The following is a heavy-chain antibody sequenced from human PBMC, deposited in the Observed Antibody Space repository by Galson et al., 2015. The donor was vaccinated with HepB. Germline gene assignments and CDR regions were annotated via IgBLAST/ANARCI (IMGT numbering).Heavy chain of an antibody. D-gene: IGHD2-21*02. CDR2: INHSGST. CDR1: GGSFSGYY. Sequence: SETLSLTCAVYGGSFSGYYWSWIRQPPGKGLEWIGEINHSGSTNYNPSLKSRVTISVDTSKNQFSLKLSSLTAADTAVYYCARRGDAYCGGDCPYWYFDLWGRGTLVTVSS. CDR3: ARRGDAYCGGDCPYWYFDL. J-gene: IGHJ2*01. V-gene: IGHV4-34*01.